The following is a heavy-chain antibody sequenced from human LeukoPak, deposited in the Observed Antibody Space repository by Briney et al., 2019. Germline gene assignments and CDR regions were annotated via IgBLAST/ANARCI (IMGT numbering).Heavy chain of an antibody. D-gene: IGHD5-18*01. CDR3: AKDRRSRNTAMVYWFDP. Sequence: PGGSLRLSCAASGFTFDDYAMHWVRQAPGKGLEWVSGISWNSGSIGYADSVKGRFTISRDNAKNSLYLQMNSLRAEDTALYYCAKDRRSRNTAMVYWFDPLGPGNPGHRLL. J-gene: IGHJ5*02. CDR2: ISWNSGSI. V-gene: IGHV3-9*01. CDR1: GFTFDDYA.